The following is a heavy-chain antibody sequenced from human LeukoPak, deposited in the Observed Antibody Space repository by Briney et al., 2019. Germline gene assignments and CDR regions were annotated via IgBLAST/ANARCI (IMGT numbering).Heavy chain of an antibody. CDR2: ISGSGGST. CDR3: ARGLPNYYGMDV. V-gene: IGHV3-23*01. J-gene: IGHJ6*02. Sequence: GGSLRLSCAASGFTFGNYGMNWVRQAPGKGLEWVSAISGSGGSTYYADSVRGRFTISRDNAKNTVYLQMNSLRTEDTAVYYCARGLPNYYGMDVWGQGTTVSVSS. CDR1: GFTFGNYG.